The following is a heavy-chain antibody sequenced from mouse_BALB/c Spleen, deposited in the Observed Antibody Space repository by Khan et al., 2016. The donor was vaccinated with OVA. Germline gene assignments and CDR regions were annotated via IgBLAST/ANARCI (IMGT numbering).Heavy chain of an antibody. J-gene: IGHJ4*01. CDR1: GFSLTNYG. V-gene: IGHV2-5*01. CDR2: IWRGGST. Sequence: QVQLKESGPGLVQPSQSLTITCTVSGFSLTNYGVHWVSQSPGKGLEWLGVIWRGGSTDYNAAFMSILYITKDNSKSQVFFKMNSLQVDDNAIYYCAKNQAGYAMDYWGQGTSVTVSS. CDR3: AKNQAGYAMDY.